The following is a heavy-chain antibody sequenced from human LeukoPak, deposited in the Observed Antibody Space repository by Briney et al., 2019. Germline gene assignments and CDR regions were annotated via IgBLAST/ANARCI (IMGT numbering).Heavy chain of an antibody. CDR3: ARGGAASSRWLGPFDY. J-gene: IGHJ4*02. D-gene: IGHD6-13*01. Sequence: GGSLRLSCAASGFTFSNYSINWVRQAPGKGLEWVSYISGSSNAIYYADSVQGRFTISRDNAKNSLYLQMHSLGAEDTAVYFCARGGAASSRWLGPFDYWGRGTLVTVSS. CDR1: GFTFSNYS. CDR2: ISGSSNAI. V-gene: IGHV3-48*04.